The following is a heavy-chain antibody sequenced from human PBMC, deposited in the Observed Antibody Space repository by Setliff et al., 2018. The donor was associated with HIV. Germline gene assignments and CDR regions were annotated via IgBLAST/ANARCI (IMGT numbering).Heavy chain of an antibody. CDR1: GGSFSGYY. D-gene: IGHD5-18*01. Sequence: KPSETLSLTCAVYGGSFSGYYWSWIRQHPGKGLEWIGYIYYSGSTYYNPSLKSRVTISVDTSKNQFSLKLRSVTAADTAMYYCARADIYGYVDFWGQGTLVTVSS. V-gene: IGHV4-34*01. J-gene: IGHJ4*02. CDR3: ARADIYGYVDF. CDR2: IYYSGST.